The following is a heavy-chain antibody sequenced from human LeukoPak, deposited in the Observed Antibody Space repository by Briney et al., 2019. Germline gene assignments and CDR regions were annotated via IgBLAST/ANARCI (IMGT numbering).Heavy chain of an antibody. CDR3: AREMTTVSLVYYYYYMDV. CDR2: IYTSGST. CDR1: GGSISSGSYY. Sequence: SETLSLTCTVSGGSISSGSYYWSWIRQPAGKGLEWIGRIYTSGSTNYNPFLKSRVTISVDTSKNQFSLKLSSVTAADTAVYYCAREMTTVSLVYYYYYMDVWGKGTTVTASS. J-gene: IGHJ6*03. V-gene: IGHV4-61*02. D-gene: IGHD4-11*01.